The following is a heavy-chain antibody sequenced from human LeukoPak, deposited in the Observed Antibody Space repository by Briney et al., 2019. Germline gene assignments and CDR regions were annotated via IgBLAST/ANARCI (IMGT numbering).Heavy chain of an antibody. V-gene: IGHV1-2*02. Sequence: ASVKVSCKASGYTFTGYYMHWVRQAPGQGLEWMGWINPNSGGTNYAQKFQGRVTMTRDTSISTAYMELSRLRSDDTAVYYCARDGLRFLEWLVPDAFDIWGQGTMVTVSS. CDR3: ARDGLRFLEWLVPDAFDI. D-gene: IGHD3-3*01. CDR1: GYTFTGYY. J-gene: IGHJ3*02. CDR2: INPNSGGT.